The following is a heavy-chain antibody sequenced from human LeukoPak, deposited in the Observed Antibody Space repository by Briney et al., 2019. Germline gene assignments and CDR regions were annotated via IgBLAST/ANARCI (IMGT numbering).Heavy chain of an antibody. CDR3: ARMKGCSSTTCYFAIY. V-gene: IGHV3-7*05. CDR2: IKEDGSEK. Sequence: PGGSLRLSCAASGFPFSTYAMTWVRQPPGRGLEWVANIKEDGSEKYYVDSLKGRFTISRDNAKNSLYLQMNSLRAEDTAVYYCARMKGCSSTTCYFAIYWGQGTLVTVSS. CDR1: GFPFSTYA. D-gene: IGHD2-2*01. J-gene: IGHJ4*02.